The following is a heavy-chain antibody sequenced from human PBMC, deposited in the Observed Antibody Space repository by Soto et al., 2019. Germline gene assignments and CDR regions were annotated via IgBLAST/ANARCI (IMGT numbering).Heavy chain of an antibody. V-gene: IGHV4-39*01. D-gene: IGHD3-3*01. CDR2: IYYNGFT. CDR3: ARQGDFWSGLWVFDY. J-gene: IGHJ4*02. CDR1: GGSISSNNYY. Sequence: QLQLHESGPGLVKPSETLSLTCSVSGGSISSNNYYWGWIRQPPGKGLEWIGSIYYNGFTYYNPSLKSRVTISVVTSQNQFSLKLTSVTATDTAVCYCARQGDFWSGLWVFDYWGQGILVPVSS.